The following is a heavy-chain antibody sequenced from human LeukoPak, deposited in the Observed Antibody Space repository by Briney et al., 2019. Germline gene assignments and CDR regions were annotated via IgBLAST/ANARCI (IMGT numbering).Heavy chain of an antibody. Sequence: ASVKVSCNASGYTFTGDYMHWVRQAPGQGLEWMGRINPNSGRTNYAQKFQGRVTMTRDTSISTAYMELSRLRCDDTAVYYCARGGSSHYYYIMDIWGKGATVTVSS. V-gene: IGHV1-2*06. D-gene: IGHD6-19*01. CDR1: GYTFTGDY. CDR3: ARGGSSHYYYIMDI. CDR2: INPNSGRT. J-gene: IGHJ6*03.